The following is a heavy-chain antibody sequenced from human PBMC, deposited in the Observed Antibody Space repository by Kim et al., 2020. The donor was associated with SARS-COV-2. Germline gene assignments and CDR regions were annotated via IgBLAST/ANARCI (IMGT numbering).Heavy chain of an antibody. Sequence: GGSLRLSCADSGISFATCAMSWVRRAPGKGLEWIAVINDGGDKKYYADSVKGRFTISRDNSKNVMYLQMNSLTADDTATYYCSNGKRGNGVRLDDYWGQGTLAAFS. CDR3: SNGKRGNGVRLDDY. V-gene: IGHV3-23*01. CDR1: GISFATCA. D-gene: IGHD3-16*01. CDR2: INDGGDKK. J-gene: IGHJ4*02.